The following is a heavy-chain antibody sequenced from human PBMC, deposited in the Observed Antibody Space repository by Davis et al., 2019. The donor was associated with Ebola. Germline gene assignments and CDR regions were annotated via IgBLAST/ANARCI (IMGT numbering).Heavy chain of an antibody. D-gene: IGHD6-6*01. CDR2: INHSGST. CDR1: GGSFSGYY. CDR3: ARSVRAARLWYYYYGMDV. V-gene: IGHV4-34*09. J-gene: IGHJ6*02. Sequence: LRLSCAVYGGSFSGYYWSWIRQPPGKGLEWIGEINHSGSTYYNPSLKSRVTISVDTSKNQFSLKLSSVTAADTAVYYCARSVRAARLWYYYYGMDVWGQGTTVTVSS.